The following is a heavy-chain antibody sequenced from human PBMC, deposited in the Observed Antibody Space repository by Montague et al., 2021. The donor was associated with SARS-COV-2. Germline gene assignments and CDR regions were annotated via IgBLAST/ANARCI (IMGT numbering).Heavy chain of an antibody. D-gene: IGHD3-10*01. CDR2: IHYSGGI. CDR3: ARAVSVRRAVNWFDP. J-gene: IGHJ5*02. CDR1: GGSMSDHY. V-gene: IGHV4-59*11. Sequence: SETLSLTCTVSGGSMSDHYWAWIRQPPGKGLEWLAYIHYSGGINSNASLKSRVTMSVDTSKNQFSLKLTSVTAADTAVYYCARAVSVRRAVNWFDPWGQGTLATVSS.